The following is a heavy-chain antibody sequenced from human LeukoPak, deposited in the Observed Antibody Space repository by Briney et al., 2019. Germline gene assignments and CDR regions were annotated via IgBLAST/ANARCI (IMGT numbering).Heavy chain of an antibody. Sequence: GGSLRLSCAASGFTFSSYSMNWVRQAPGKGLVWVSRINSHGSSTSYADSVKGRFTISRDNAKDTLYLQMNSLRAEDTAVYYCTRDGGYNAFDIWGQGTMVTVSS. CDR1: GFTFSSYS. J-gene: IGHJ3*02. CDR2: INSHGSST. D-gene: IGHD5-12*01. V-gene: IGHV3-74*01. CDR3: TRDGGYNAFDI.